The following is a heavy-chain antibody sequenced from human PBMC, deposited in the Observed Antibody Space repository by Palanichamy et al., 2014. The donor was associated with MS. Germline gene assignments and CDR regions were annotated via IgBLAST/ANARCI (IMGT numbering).Heavy chain of an antibody. CDR1: GFTFSDHW. Sequence: EVQLVESGGGLVQPGGSLRLSCAASGFTFSDHWMHWVRQAPGEGLVWVARVKYDGSRTDYADSVRGRFTISRDNAQNTLYLHMSSLRAEDTAVYYCAKDGWSTDFWNGYKDYYFDFWGQGTLVTVSS. CDR2: VKYDGSRT. V-gene: IGHV3-74*01. CDR3: AKDGWSTDFWNGYKDYYFDF. J-gene: IGHJ4*02. D-gene: IGHD3-3*01.